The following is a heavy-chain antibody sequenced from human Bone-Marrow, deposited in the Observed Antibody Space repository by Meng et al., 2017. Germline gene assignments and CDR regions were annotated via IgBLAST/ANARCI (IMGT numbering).Heavy chain of an antibody. CDR2: ISYDGSNK. CDR1: GFTFSSYA. Sequence: GGSLRLSCAASGFTFSSYAMHWVCQAPGKGLEWVAVISYDGSNKYYADSVKGRFTISRDNSKNTLYLQMNSLRAEDTAVYYCARDRKKYCSGGSCSYYGMDVWGQGTTVTVSS. CDR3: ARDRKKYCSGGSCSYYGMDV. J-gene: IGHJ6*02. V-gene: IGHV3-30*17. D-gene: IGHD2-15*01.